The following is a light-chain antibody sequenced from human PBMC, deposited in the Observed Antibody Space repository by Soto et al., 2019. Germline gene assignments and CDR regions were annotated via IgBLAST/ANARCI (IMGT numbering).Light chain of an antibody. Sequence: EIALTQSPGTLSLAPLERSAVSCIAIQSFRNSYLAWYQQKPGQAPRLLIYGASTRATGIPDRFSGTGSGTDFTLTISSLQSEDFAVYYCQQYNSWPPITFGQGTRLEIK. J-gene: IGKJ5*01. V-gene: IGKV3-20*01. CDR2: GAS. CDR1: QSFRNSY. CDR3: QQYNSWPPIT.